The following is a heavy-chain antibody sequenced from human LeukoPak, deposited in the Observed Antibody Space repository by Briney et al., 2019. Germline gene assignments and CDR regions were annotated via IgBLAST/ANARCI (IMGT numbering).Heavy chain of an antibody. Sequence: ASVKVSCKASGYTFTDYYMHWLRQAPGQGLEWMGWINPSRGGTNYAQKFQGRVTMTRDTSISTAYMELSRLRSDDTAVYYCASDYFYCRSASCRLGIFDYWGQGTLVTVSS. V-gene: IGHV1-2*02. CDR3: ASDYFYCRSASCRLGIFDY. CDR1: GYTFTDYY. D-gene: IGHD2-2*01. CDR2: INPSRGGT. J-gene: IGHJ4*02.